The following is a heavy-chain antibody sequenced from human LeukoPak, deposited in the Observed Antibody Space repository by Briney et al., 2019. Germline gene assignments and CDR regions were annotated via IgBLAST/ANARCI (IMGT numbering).Heavy chain of an antibody. J-gene: IGHJ4*02. D-gene: IGHD4/OR15-4a*01. CDR2: NYHSART. V-gene: IGHV4-38-2*02. Sequence: PSETLSLTSTVSGYSISSGYYWGWIRQPPRKGLEWIGSNYHSARTFYNPSLKSRVTISVYTSKSQLSLKLTSVTAADARVYYCGSLCLPAKRFDYWGQGTLVTVSS. CDR3: GSLCLPAKRFDY. CDR1: GYSISSGYY.